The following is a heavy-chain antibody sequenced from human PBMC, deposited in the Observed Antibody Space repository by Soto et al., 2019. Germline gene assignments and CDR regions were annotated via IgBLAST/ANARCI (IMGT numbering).Heavy chain of an antibody. J-gene: IGHJ6*03. Sequence: TSETLSLTCAVYGGSFSGYYWSWIRQPPGKGLEWIGEINHSGSTNYNPSLKSRVTISVDTSKNQFSLKLSSVTAADTAVYYCARGGGIAAAGSLYYYYMDVWGKGTTVTVSS. CDR3: ARGGGIAAAGSLYYYYMDV. CDR1: GGSFSGYY. CDR2: INHSGST. D-gene: IGHD6-13*01. V-gene: IGHV4-34*01.